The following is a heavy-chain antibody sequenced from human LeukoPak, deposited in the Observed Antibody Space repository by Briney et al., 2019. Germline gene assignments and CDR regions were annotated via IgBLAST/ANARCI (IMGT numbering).Heavy chain of an antibody. D-gene: IGHD3-10*01. CDR1: GFTFSSYW. CDR3: ARVGGGVRGSAFDV. V-gene: IGHV3-7*01. J-gene: IGHJ3*01. CDR2: IKQDGSEK. Sequence: GGSLRLSCAASGFTFSSYWMSWVRQAPGKGLEWVANIKQDGSEKYYVDSVKGRFTISRDNAKNSLYLQMNSLRAEDTAVYYCARVGGGVRGSAFDVWGRGTMVTVSS.